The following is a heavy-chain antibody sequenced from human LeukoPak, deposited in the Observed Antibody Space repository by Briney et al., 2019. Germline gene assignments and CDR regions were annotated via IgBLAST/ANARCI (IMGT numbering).Heavy chain of an antibody. CDR1: GGSISSSNW. CDR3: ARHLYCGGDCYLEPSDY. J-gene: IGHJ4*02. CDR2: IYHSGST. Sequence: SGTLSLTCAVSGGSISSSNWWSWVRQPPGKGLEWIGVIYHSGSTNYNPSLKSRVTISVDKSKNQFSLNLSSVTAADTAVYYCARHLYCGGDCYLEPSDYWGQGTLVTVSS. D-gene: IGHD2-21*01. V-gene: IGHV4-4*02.